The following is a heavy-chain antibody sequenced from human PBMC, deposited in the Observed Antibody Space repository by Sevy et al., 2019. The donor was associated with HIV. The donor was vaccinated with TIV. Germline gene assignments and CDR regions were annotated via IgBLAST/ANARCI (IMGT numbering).Heavy chain of an antibody. D-gene: IGHD1-1*01. CDR3: AKDLHPPGPVRGTNFDY. CDR1: ALTFTRYA. CDR2: ISYEGSNI. Sequence: GGSLRLSCAASALTFTRYAFHWVRQAPGKGPEWLGVISYEGSNIYYGHSVKGRFTISRDNSKNTMYLQMNDMRTEDTAVYYCAKDLHPPGPVRGTNFDYWGRGTLVTVSS. V-gene: IGHV3-30*18. J-gene: IGHJ4*02.